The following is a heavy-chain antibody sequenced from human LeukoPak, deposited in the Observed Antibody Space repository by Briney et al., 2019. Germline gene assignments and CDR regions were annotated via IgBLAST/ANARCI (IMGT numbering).Heavy chain of an antibody. CDR2: INHSGST. D-gene: IGHD5-18*01. J-gene: IGHJ3*02. CDR3: ARGVGYSYAEGVAFDI. CDR1: ARFFCGYY. Sequence: PSETLSLTSAVYARFFCGYYLWWIRQPPGKGLEWIGEINHSGSTNYNPSLKSRVTISVVTSKTQFALELSSVTAADTAVYYCARGVGYSYAEGVAFDIWGQARMVTVSS. V-gene: IGHV4-34*01.